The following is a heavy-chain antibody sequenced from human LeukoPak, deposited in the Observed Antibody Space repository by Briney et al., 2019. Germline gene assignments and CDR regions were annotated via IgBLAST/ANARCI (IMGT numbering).Heavy chain of an antibody. J-gene: IGHJ4*02. CDR2: ISGYNAYT. Sequence: GASAKVSCKASGYTFSKYGISWVRQAPGQGLEWMGWISGYNAYTHYAQKLQGRVTMTTDTSTSTAYMELRSLRSDDTAVYYCARDRRLDYQLPADNWGQGTLVTVSS. V-gene: IGHV1-18*01. CDR3: ARDRRLDYQLPADN. D-gene: IGHD2-2*01. CDR1: GYTFSKYG.